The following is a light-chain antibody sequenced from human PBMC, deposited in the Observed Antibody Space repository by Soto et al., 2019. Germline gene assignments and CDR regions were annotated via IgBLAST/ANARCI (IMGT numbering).Light chain of an antibody. J-gene: IGLJ1*01. Sequence: QSVLTQPPSASGTPGQRVTISCSGSSSNIGSNYVYWYQQLPGTAPKLLIYRNNQRPSGVPDRFSGSKSGTSASLAISGLGPGNEADYYGADGKDSRGVLVLGTGTRVTVL. CDR3: ADGKDSRGVLV. CDR1: SSNIGSNY. V-gene: IGLV1-47*01. CDR2: RNN.